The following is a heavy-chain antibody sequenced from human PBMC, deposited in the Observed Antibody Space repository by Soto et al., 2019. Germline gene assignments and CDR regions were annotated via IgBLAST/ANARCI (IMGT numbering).Heavy chain of an antibody. Sequence: QVQLQESGPGLVKSSGTLSLTCAVSGGSISSSNWWSWVRQPPGKGLEWIGEIYHSGTTNFNPSIKSRVTISVDNTNNEFSLKLSSVTAADTAVYFCSSQRLAMTGTRSFDPWGQGTLVTVSS. J-gene: IGHJ5*02. CDR1: GGSISSSNW. V-gene: IGHV4-4*02. CDR3: SSQRLAMTGTRSFDP. CDR2: IYHSGTT. D-gene: IGHD6-19*01.